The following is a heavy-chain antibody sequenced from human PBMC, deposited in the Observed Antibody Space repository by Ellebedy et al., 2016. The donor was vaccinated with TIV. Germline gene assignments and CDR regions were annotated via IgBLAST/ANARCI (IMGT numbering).Heavy chain of an antibody. CDR3: ARALGSSWSVFDH. CDR1: GGSISSYY. Sequence: MPSETLSLTCTVSGGSISSYYWSWIRQPPGKGLEWIGYIYYSGSTNYNPSLKSRVTISVDTSKNQFSLKMTSVSAADTALYFCARALGSSWSVFDHWGQGTLVTVSS. D-gene: IGHD6-19*01. J-gene: IGHJ4*02. CDR2: IYYSGST. V-gene: IGHV4-59*01.